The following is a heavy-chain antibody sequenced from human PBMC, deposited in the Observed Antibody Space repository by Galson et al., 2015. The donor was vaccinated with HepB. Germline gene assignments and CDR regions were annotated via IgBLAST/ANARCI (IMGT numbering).Heavy chain of an antibody. D-gene: IGHD4-17*01. CDR2: IWYDGSNE. CDR1: GFTFSSYG. J-gene: IGHJ3*02. Sequence: SLRLSCAASGFTFSSYGMHWVRQAPGKGLEWVAVIWYDGSNEYYADSVKGRFTISRDNSKNTLYLQMNSLRAEDTAVYYCARDSAVNDYGDESGAFDIWGQGTMVTVSS. V-gene: IGHV3-33*08. CDR3: ARDSAVNDYGDESGAFDI.